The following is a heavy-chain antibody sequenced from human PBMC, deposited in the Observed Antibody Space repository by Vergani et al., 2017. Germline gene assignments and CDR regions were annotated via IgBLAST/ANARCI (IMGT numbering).Heavy chain of an antibody. D-gene: IGHD6-19*01. CDR2: ISYDGSNK. CDR1: GFTFSSYG. J-gene: IGHJ4*02. V-gene: IGHV3-30*18. Sequence: VQLVESGGGLVQPGGSLRLSCAASGFTFSSYGMHWVRQAPGKGLEWVAGISYDGSNKNYADSVKGRFTISRDNSKNTLYLQMNSLRAEDTAVYYCAKLAVAGREDYWGQGTLVTVSS. CDR3: AKLAVAGREDY.